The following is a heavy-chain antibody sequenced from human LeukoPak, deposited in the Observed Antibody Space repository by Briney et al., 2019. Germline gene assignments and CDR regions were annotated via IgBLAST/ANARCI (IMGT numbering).Heavy chain of an antibody. V-gene: IGHV3-48*04. CDR3: ARGHTAVTRHFDF. D-gene: IGHD4-17*01. J-gene: IGHJ4*02. CDR2: ISSSSSTI. CDR1: GFTFSSYS. Sequence: GGSLRLSCAASGFTFSSYSKNWGRPAPWQGLDLVSYISSSSSTIYYADSVKGRFTISRDDAKNLLYLDMNSLRAEDTAVYYCARGHTAVTRHFDFWGQGTLVTVSS.